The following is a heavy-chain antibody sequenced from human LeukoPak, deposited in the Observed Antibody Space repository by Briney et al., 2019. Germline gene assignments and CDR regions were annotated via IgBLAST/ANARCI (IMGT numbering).Heavy chain of an antibody. Sequence: SETLSLTCTVSGGSISSYYWSWIRQPPGKGLEWIGYIYYSGNTNYNPSLKSRVTISVDTSKNQFSLKLSSVTAADTAVYYCARLVGATSYHAPGYWYFDLWGRGTLVTVSS. CDR3: ARLVGATSYHAPGYWYFDL. CDR1: GGSISSYY. D-gene: IGHD1-26*01. J-gene: IGHJ2*01. V-gene: IGHV4-59*01. CDR2: IYYSGNT.